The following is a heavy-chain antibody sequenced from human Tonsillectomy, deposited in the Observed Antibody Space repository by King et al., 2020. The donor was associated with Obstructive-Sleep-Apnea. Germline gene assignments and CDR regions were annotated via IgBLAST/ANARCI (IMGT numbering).Heavy chain of an antibody. Sequence: VQLVESGGGVVQPGRSLRISCVASGFIFNDHIMHWVRQAPGKGLEWVALISKDGSRFWYPDSVKGRFTISRDNSKNTLFLQMNTLGMEDTAMYYCAREPNGDIDALDIWGQGTLVSVSA. V-gene: IGHV3-30*01. D-gene: IGHD2-21*02. J-gene: IGHJ3*02. CDR1: GFIFNDHI. CDR3: AREPNGDIDALDI. CDR2: ISKDGSRF.